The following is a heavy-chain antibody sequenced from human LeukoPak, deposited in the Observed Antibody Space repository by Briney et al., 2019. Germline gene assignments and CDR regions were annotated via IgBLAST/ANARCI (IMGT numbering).Heavy chain of an antibody. CDR3: ARDPGVLVAASYYYYYMDV. Sequence: ASVKVSCKASGYAFSNYHIHWVRQAPGQGIEWMGIINPRYGSTTYAQNFQGRVTMTRDMSTSTVYMELSSLRSEDTAVYYCARDPGVLVAASYYYYYMDVWGKGTTVTVSS. CDR2: INPRYGST. V-gene: IGHV1-46*01. J-gene: IGHJ6*03. D-gene: IGHD2-15*01. CDR1: GYAFSNYH.